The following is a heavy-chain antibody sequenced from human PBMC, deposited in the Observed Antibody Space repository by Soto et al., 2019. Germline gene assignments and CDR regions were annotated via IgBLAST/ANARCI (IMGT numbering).Heavy chain of an antibody. J-gene: IGHJ6*02. CDR2: IKSKTDGGTT. CDR3: TTELGGMIQLLPTGLYGMDV. Sequence: GGSLRLSCAASGFTFSNAWMNWVRQAPGKGLEWVGRIKSKTDGGTTDYAAPVKGRFTISRDDSKNTLYLQMNSLKTEDTAVYYCTTELGGMIQLLPTGLYGMDVWGQGTTVTVSS. CDR1: GFTFSNAW. D-gene: IGHD5-18*01. V-gene: IGHV3-15*07.